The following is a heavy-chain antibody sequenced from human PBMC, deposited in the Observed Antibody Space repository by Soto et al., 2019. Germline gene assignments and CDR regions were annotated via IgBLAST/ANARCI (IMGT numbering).Heavy chain of an antibody. CDR3: ASEDCTNGVCYKSFDY. CDR1: GFTFSSYS. CDR2: ISSSSSTI. V-gene: IGHV3-48*01. D-gene: IGHD2-8*01. J-gene: IGHJ4*02. Sequence: GGSLRLSCAASGFTFSSYSMNWVRQAPGKGLEWVSYISSSSSTIYYADSVKDRFTISRDNAKNSLYLQMNSLRAEDTAVYYCASEDCTNGVCYKSFDYWGQGTLVTVSS.